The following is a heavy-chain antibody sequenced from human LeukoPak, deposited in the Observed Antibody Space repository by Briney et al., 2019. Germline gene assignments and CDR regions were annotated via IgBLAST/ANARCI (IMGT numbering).Heavy chain of an antibody. CDR2: IRSKAKNYET. J-gene: IGHJ4*02. CDR1: GFTFSGSA. V-gene: IGHV3-73*01. Sequence: GGSLKLSCAASGFTFSGSAMHWVRRASGKGLEWVGRIRSKAKNYETTYAPLVKGRFAISRDDSKNTAFLQMNGLKTEDTAVYYCTRPNYGDYADDYWGQGTLVTVSS. CDR3: TRPNYGDYADDY. D-gene: IGHD4-17*01.